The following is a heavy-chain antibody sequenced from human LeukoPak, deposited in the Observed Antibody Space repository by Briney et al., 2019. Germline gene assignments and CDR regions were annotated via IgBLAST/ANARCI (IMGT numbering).Heavy chain of an antibody. J-gene: IGHJ3*02. CDR3: ARTDSWAFDI. D-gene: IGHD6-6*01. CDR2: IYYSGST. Sequence: SETLSLTCTVSGGSISSYYWSWIRQPPGKGLEWIGYIYYSGSTNYNPSLKSRVTISVDTSKNQFSLKLSSVTAADTAVYYCARTDSWAFDIWGQGTMVTVSS. CDR1: GGSISSYY. V-gene: IGHV4-59*01.